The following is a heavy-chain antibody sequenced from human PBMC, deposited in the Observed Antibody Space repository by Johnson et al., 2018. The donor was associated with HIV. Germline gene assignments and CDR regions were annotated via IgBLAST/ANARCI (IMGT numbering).Heavy chain of an antibody. D-gene: IGHD2-21*02. Sequence: EQLVESGGGLVQPGGSLRLSCEASGLTITNDYMSWVRQAPGKGLEWVSVFYGSGDIYYADSVKGRFFISRAISKNTLYLQLNNLRAEDTAIYYCARGGGAYCGGDCLRTFDIWGQGTMVTVSS. CDR1: GLTITNDY. CDR2: FYGSGDI. CDR3: ARGGGAYCGGDCLRTFDI. J-gene: IGHJ3*02. V-gene: IGHV3-66*01.